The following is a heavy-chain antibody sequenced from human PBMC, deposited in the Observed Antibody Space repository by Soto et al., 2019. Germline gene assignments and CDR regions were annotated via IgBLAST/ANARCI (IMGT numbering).Heavy chain of an antibody. CDR1: GFTFSSYG. Sequence: QVQLVESGGGVVQPGRSLRLSCAASGFTFSSYGMHWVRQAPGKGLEWVAVISYDGSNKYYADSVKGRFTISRDNSKNPLYLQMNSQRAEDTAVYYCAKDLLGPGRAYGMDVWGQGTTVTVSS. D-gene: IGHD7-27*01. CDR2: ISYDGSNK. J-gene: IGHJ6*02. V-gene: IGHV3-30*18. CDR3: AKDLLGPGRAYGMDV.